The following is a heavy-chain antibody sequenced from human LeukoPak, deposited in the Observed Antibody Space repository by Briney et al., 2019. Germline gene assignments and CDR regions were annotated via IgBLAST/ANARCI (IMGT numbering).Heavy chain of an antibody. D-gene: IGHD3-10*01. CDR2: IKSKTDGGTT. V-gene: IGHV3-15*01. CDR1: GFIARNVW. Sequence: PGGSLRLSCAASGFIARNVWMSWVRQAPGKGLEWVARIKSKTDGGTTDYTAPVKGRFSISGDDSKNTVYLQMSSLKTEVTAVYYCATWAGAAWGQGTTVTVSS. CDR3: ATWAGAA. J-gene: IGHJ6*02.